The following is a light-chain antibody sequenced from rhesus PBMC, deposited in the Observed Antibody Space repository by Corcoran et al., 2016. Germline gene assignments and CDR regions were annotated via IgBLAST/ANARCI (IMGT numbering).Light chain of an antibody. CDR3: QQYNNSPLT. CDR2: SSS. CDR1: QSFSSS. V-gene: IGKV1-46*01. J-gene: IGKJ4*01. Sequence: DIQMTQSPSSLSASVGDTVTITCRASQSFSSSLAWYQQKPGKAPTLLIYSSSSLQSGVPLRFSGRKSGTDFTLTISRLQPADIASYYCQQYNNSPLTFGGGTKVEIK.